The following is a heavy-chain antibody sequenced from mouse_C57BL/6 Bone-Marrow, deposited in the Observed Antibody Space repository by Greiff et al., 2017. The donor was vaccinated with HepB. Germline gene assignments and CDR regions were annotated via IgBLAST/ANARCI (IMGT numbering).Heavy chain of an antibody. CDR3: ARFATVVS. CDR2: IYPGDGDT. V-gene: IGHV1-82*01. J-gene: IGHJ3*01. D-gene: IGHD1-1*01. Sequence: QVQLKESGPELVKPGASVKISCKASGYAFSSSWMNWVKQRPGKGLEWIGRIYPGDGDTNYNGKFKGKATLTADKSSSTAYMQLSSLTSEDSAVYFCARFATVVSWGQGTLVTVSA. CDR1: GYAFSSSW.